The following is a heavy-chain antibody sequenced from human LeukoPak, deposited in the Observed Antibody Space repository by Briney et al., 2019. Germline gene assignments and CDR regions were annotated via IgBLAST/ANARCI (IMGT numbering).Heavy chain of an antibody. V-gene: IGHV3-7*01. J-gene: IGHJ6*04. D-gene: IGHD3-10*02. CDR3: AELGITMIGGV. Sequence: PGGSLRLSCAASGFTFYSYYMSWVRQAPGKGLEWVANIKKDGSEKYYVDSVKGRFTISRDNAKTSLYLQMNSLRAEDTAVYYCAELGITMIGGVWGKGTTVTISS. CDR2: IKKDGSEK. CDR1: GFTFYSYY.